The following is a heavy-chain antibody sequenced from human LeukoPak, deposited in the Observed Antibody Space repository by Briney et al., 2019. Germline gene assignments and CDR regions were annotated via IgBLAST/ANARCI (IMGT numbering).Heavy chain of an antibody. CDR3: ARGGGSYYEDY. D-gene: IGHD1-26*01. Sequence: SETLSLTRAVYGGSFSSYYWSWIRQPPGKGLEWIGEINHSGSTNYYPSLKSRVTRSADTSKNQFSLKLSSVTAADTAVYYCARGGGSYYEDYWGQGTLVTVSS. V-gene: IGHV4-34*01. CDR2: INHSGST. CDR1: GGSFSSYY. J-gene: IGHJ4*02.